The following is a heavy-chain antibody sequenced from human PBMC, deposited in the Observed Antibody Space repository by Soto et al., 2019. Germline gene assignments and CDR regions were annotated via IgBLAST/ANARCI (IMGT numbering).Heavy chain of an antibody. Sequence: QVHLVQSGAEVKKPGASVKVSCKGSGYAFTTYGITWVRQAPGQGREWMGWISAYNGNTNYAQKLQGRVTVTRDTSTSTAYMELRSLRSDVTAVYYWARGKYGDYWGQGALVTVSS. CDR2: ISAYNGNT. J-gene: IGHJ4*02. CDR1: GYAFTTYG. D-gene: IGHD2-2*01. V-gene: IGHV1-18*01. CDR3: ARGKYGDY.